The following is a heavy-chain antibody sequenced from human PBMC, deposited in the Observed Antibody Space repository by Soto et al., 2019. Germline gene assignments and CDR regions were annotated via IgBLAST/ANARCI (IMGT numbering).Heavy chain of an antibody. Sequence: SETLSLTCAVSGGSISSGGYSWSWIRQPPGKGLEWIGYIYHSGSTYYNPPLKSRVTISVDTSNNQFSLRLSSVTAADTPAYYCARRYGGAFDIWGQGTMVTVSS. D-gene: IGHD4-17*01. CDR2: IYHSGST. CDR3: ARRYGGAFDI. V-gene: IGHV4-30-2*01. J-gene: IGHJ3*02. CDR1: GGSISSGGYS.